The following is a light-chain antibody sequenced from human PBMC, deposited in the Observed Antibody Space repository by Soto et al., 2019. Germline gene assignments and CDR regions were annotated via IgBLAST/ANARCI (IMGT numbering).Light chain of an antibody. CDR1: QSVSSSY. CDR3: QQYGSSSWT. J-gene: IGKJ1*01. V-gene: IGKV3-20*01. Sequence: EIVLTQSPGTLSLSPGERVTLSCRASQSVSSSYLAWYQQKPGQAPRLLIYGASSRATGIPDRFSGSGSETDFTLTISRLVPEDFAVYYCQQYGSSSWTFGQGTKVEIK. CDR2: GAS.